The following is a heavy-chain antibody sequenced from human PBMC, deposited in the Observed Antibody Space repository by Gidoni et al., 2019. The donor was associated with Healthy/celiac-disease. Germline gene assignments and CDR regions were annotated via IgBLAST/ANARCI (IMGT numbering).Heavy chain of an antibody. CDR1: GFTFSSYG. CDR2: IWYDGSNK. V-gene: IGHV3-33*01. J-gene: IGHJ6*02. Sequence: QVQLVESGGGVVQPGRSLRLSCAASGFTFSSYGMHWVRQAPGKGLEWVAVIWYDGSNKYYADSVKGRFTISRDNSKNTLYLQMNSLRAEDTAVYYCARDFGVVTLDVWGQGTTVTVSS. CDR3: ARDFGVVTLDV. D-gene: IGHD3-3*01.